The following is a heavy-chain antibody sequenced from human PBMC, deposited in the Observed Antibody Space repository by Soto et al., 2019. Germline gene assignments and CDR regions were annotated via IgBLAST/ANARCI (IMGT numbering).Heavy chain of an antibody. V-gene: IGHV4-31*03. CDR1: GASISSGAYY. Sequence: QVQLRESGPGLVKPSQTLSLTCTVSGASISSGAYYWTWIRQHPGKGLEWIGYIYYSGSTSYNPSLPSRTTMSLDTSKNPFSLGLSSVTAADTAVYYCARVNYDSSGYYYAGQLDYWGQGTLVTVSP. J-gene: IGHJ4*02. D-gene: IGHD3-22*01. CDR2: IYYSGST. CDR3: ARVNYDSSGYYYAGQLDY.